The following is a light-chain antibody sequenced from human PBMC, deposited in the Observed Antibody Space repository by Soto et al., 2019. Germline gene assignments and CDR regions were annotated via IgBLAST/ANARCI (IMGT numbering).Light chain of an antibody. CDR1: QSVGSK. CDR2: DAS. CDR3: QQYNNWPPFT. Sequence: EIVMTQSPATLSLSPGERASLSCRASQSVGSKFAWYQHKPGQAPRLLIYDASTRATGFPARFSGSGSGTEFTLTISSLQPEDFAVYYCQQYNNWPPFTFGPGTKVDIK. J-gene: IGKJ3*01. V-gene: IGKV3-15*01.